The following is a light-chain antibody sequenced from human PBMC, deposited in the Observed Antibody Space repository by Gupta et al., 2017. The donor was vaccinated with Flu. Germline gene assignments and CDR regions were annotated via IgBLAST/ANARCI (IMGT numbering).Light chain of an antibody. CDR1: QSVLYTYNNKNS. Sequence: DIVMTQSPDSLAVSLGERATINCKSSQSVLYTYNNKNSLAWYQQKPGQPPQLLIYWASTRESGVPDRFSGSGSGTDFTLTISSLQAEDVAVYYCQQDHNNPRTFGQGTKVEIK. V-gene: IGKV4-1*01. CDR2: WAS. J-gene: IGKJ1*01. CDR3: QQDHNNPRT.